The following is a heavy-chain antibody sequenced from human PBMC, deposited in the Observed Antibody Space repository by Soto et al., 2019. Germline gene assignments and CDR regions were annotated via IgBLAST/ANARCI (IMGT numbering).Heavy chain of an antibody. CDR2: IYYSGST. J-gene: IGHJ5*02. V-gene: IGHV4-59*08. CDR1: GGSISSYY. Sequence: SETLSLTCTVSGGSISSYYWSWIRQPPGKGLEWIGYIYYSGSTNYNPSLKSRVTISVDTSKNQFSLKLSSVTAADTAVYYCARRGRSSGWYRGFDPWGQGTLVNVSS. CDR3: ARRGRSSGWYRGFDP. D-gene: IGHD6-19*01.